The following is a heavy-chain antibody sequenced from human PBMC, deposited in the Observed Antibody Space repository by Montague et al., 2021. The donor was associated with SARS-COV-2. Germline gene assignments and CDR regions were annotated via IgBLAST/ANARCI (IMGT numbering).Heavy chain of an antibody. V-gene: IGHV3-74*01. J-gene: IGHJ4*02. CDR1: GFTFRNYW. CDR3: ARIKDWSWYGAGDL. Sequence: SWRISCDAYGFTFRNYWMQWVRQAPGKGLVWVARISPDGSSANYADSLKGRFTISRDNAKSTLNLQMNSLGAEDTALYYCARIKDWSWYGAGDLWGQGTLVTVSS. D-gene: IGHD6-13*01. CDR2: ISPDGSSA.